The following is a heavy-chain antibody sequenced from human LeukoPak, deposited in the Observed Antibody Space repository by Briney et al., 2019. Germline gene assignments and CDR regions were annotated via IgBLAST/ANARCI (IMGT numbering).Heavy chain of an antibody. CDR3: AKDASTVAATFTY. CDR2: IDGNGDKT. D-gene: IGHD2-15*01. V-gene: IGHV3-23*01. CDR1: GFTFSSYS. J-gene: IGHJ4*02. Sequence: GGSLRLSCAASGFTFSSYSMNWVRQAPGKGLEWVSAIDGNGDKTYYADSVKGRFTISRDNSKNTLYLQMNSLRAEDTAVYYCAKDASTVAATFTYWGQGTLVTVSS.